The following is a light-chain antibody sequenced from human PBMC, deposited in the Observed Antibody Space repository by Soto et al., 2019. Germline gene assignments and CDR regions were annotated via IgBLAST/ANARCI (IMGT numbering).Light chain of an antibody. CDR3: FSYSTSRARI. V-gene: IGLV2-14*01. J-gene: IGLJ2*01. CDR2: DVS. CDR1: RSDVGGYNY. Sequence: QSVLTQPASVSGSPGQSITISCTGTRSDVGGYNYVSWYKQRPGKAPKLVIYDVSHRPSGVSNRFFGSKSGNTASLIISGLQAEDEADYYCFSYSTSRARIFGGGTQLTVL.